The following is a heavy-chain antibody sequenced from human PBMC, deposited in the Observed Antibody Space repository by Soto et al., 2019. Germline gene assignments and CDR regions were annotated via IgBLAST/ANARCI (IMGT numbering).Heavy chain of an antibody. CDR1: GFTFSSYA. CDR3: AREWDGDGYNSGWFDP. J-gene: IGHJ5*02. D-gene: IGHD5-12*01. V-gene: IGHV3-48*01. CDR2: ISSSSRTI. Sequence: GGSLRLSCAASGFTFSSYAMNWVRQAPGKGLEWVSYISSSSRTIYCADSVKGRFTISRDNAKNSLYLQMNSLRAEDTAVYYCAREWDGDGYNSGWFDPWGQGTLVTVSS.